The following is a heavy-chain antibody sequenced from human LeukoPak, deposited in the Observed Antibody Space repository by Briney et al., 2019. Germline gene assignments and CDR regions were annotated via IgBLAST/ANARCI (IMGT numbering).Heavy chain of an antibody. CDR3: AEGGGSSCYSPSHY. CDR1: GFTFSSYA. D-gene: IGHD2-15*01. CDR2: ISGSGTDT. J-gene: IGHJ4*02. Sequence: GGSLRLSCGGSGFTFSSYAMSWVRQAPGKGLEWVSAISGSGTDTFYANSVKGRFTTSRDNPKNTLYLQMNSLRAEDTAVYYCAEGGGSSCYSPSHYWGQGTLVTVSS. V-gene: IGHV3-23*01.